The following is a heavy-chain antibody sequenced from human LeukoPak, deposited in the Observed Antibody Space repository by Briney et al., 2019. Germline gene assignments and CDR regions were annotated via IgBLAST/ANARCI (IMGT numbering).Heavy chain of an antibody. D-gene: IGHD6-13*01. V-gene: IGHV1-69*05. J-gene: IGHJ5*02. CDR2: IIPIFGTA. Sequence: GASVKVSCKASGGTFSSYAISWVRQAPGQGLEWMGGIIPIFGTANYAQKFQGRVTITKDESTSTAYMELSSLRSEDTAVYYCARASLRYSSSWGFDPWGQGTLVTVSS. CDR1: GGTFSSYA. CDR3: ARASLRYSSSWGFDP.